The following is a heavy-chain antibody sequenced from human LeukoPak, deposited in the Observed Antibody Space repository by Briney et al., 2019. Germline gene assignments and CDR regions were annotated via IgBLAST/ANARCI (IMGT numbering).Heavy chain of an antibody. Sequence: PGGSLRLFCKASTFTFADYAMSWVRQAPGKGLEWVGFIRSKAFGGTSEYAASVKGRFTISRDDSKSIVYLQMNSLKTEDTAVYYCTRAPYSNYVNLDYWGQGTLVTVSS. CDR3: TRAPYSNYVNLDY. J-gene: IGHJ4*02. CDR1: TFTFADYA. V-gene: IGHV3-49*04. D-gene: IGHD4-11*01. CDR2: IRSKAFGGTS.